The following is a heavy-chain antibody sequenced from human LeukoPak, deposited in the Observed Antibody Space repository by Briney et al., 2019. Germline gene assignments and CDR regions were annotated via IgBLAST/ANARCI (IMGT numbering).Heavy chain of an antibody. D-gene: IGHD3-22*01. CDR1: GSSFTSYW. Sequence: GEPLKISGKGSGSSFTSYWSGWVRQMPGKGLEWTEIIYPGDSDTRYSPSFQGQVTISADNSISTAYLQWSSLKASDTAMYYCARRAGVIRDAFDIWGQGTMVTVSS. CDR2: IYPGDSDT. J-gene: IGHJ3*02. V-gene: IGHV5-51*01. CDR3: ARRAGVIRDAFDI.